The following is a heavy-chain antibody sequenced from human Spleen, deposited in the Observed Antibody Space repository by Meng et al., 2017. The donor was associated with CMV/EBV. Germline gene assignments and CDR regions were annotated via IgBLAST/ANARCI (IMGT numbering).Heavy chain of an antibody. CDR2: IKQDGSQK. Sequence: GESLKIFCAASGFTLSNYWMSWVRQTPGKGLEWVTNIKQDGSQKYYVDSVKGRFTISRDNSKNSLILQMNSLRAEETAVYYCARVRFYSDSGGYLGPYGWYFDLWGRGTLVTVSS. CDR1: GFTLSNYW. V-gene: IGHV3-7*01. J-gene: IGHJ2*01. CDR3: ARVRFYSDSGGYLGPYGWYFDL. D-gene: IGHD3-22*01.